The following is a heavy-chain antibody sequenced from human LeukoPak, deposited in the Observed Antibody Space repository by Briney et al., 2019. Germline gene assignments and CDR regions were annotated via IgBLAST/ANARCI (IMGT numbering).Heavy chain of an antibody. J-gene: IGHJ4*02. CDR3: AREREERWLQLVDY. V-gene: IGHV3-30-3*01. CDR1: GFSFSTYT. CDR2: IQHDGSRT. D-gene: IGHD5-24*01. Sequence: GRSLRLSCAASGFSFSTYTMNWVRQAPGKGLERVAGIQHDGSRTYYADSVKGRFTISRDNAKNSLYLQMNSLRDEDTAVYYCAREREERWLQLVDYWGQGTLVTVSS.